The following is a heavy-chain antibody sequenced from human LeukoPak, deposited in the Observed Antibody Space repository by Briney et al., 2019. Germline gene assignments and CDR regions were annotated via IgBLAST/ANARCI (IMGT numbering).Heavy chain of an antibody. CDR3: ARPQWLGLMDV. J-gene: IGHJ6*02. Sequence: PGGSLRLSCAASGFAFSTYAMHWVRQAPGKGLEWVSSISSSSSYTYYADSVKGRFTISRDNAKNSLYLQMNSLRAEDTAVYYCARPQWLGLMDVWGQGTTVTVSS. V-gene: IGHV3-21*01. D-gene: IGHD6-19*01. CDR2: ISSSSSYT. CDR1: GFAFSTYA.